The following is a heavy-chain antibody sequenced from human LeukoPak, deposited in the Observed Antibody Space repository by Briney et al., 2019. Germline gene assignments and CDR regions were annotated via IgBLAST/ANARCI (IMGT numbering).Heavy chain of an antibody. CDR1: GGSISSSSYY. CDR3: ARSKAGGYFPFDY. CDR2: IYYSGST. J-gene: IGHJ4*02. Sequence: SETLSLTCTVSGGSISSSSYYWGWIRQPPGKGLEWIGSIYYSGSTYYNPSLKSRVTISVDTSKNQFSLKLSSVTAADTAVYYCARSKAGGYFPFDYWGQGTLVTVSS. V-gene: IGHV4-39*01. D-gene: IGHD3-22*01.